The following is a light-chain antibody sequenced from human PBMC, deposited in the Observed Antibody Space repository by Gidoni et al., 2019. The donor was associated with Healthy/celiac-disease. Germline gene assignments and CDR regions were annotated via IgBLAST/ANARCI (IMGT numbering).Light chain of an antibody. J-gene: IGLJ2*01. CDR3: CSYAGSSTLMV. V-gene: IGLV2-23*01. Sequence: QSALTQPASASGSPGQSITLSFTGTSSDFGSYNLVSWYQQHPGKAPKLMIYEGSKRPSGVSNRFSGSKSGNTASLTISGLQAEDEADYYCCSYAGSSTLMVFGGGTKLTVL. CDR1: SSDFGSYNL. CDR2: EGS.